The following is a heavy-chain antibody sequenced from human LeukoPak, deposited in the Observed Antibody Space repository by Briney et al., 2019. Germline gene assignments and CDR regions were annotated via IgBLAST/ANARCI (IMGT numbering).Heavy chain of an antibody. CDR1: GFTASNNY. J-gene: IGHJ4*02. CDR3: ARDSRQGYFFDY. Sequence: PGGSLRLSCAASGFTASNNYMNWVRQAPGKGLEWVSVIHSGGSTYYADSVKGRFTISRDNSKNTLYLQMNSLRAEDTAVYYCARDSRQGYFFDYWGQGTLVTVSS. V-gene: IGHV3-53*01. CDR2: IHSGGST.